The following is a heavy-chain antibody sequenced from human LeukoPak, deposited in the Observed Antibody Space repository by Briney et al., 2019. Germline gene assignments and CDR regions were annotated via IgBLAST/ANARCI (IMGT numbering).Heavy chain of an antibody. V-gene: IGHV4-34*01. CDR1: GGSFSGYY. D-gene: IGHD3-3*01. CDR2: INHSGST. J-gene: IGHJ4*02. CDR3: ARGHNFDFWSGTFKFDY. Sequence: SETLSLXCAVYGGSFSGYYWSWIRQPPGKELEWIGEINHSGSTNYNPSLKSRVTISVDTSKNQFSLKLSSVTAADTAVYYCARGHNFDFWSGTFKFDYWGQGTLVTVSS.